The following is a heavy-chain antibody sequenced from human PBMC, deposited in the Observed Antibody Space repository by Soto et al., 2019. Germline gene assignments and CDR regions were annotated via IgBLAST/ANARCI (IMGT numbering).Heavy chain of an antibody. J-gene: IGHJ5*02. D-gene: IGHD2-15*01. CDR2: INAGNGNT. CDR3: ARLVGLYNWFDP. V-gene: IGHV1-3*01. CDR1: GYTFTSYA. Sequence: QVQLVQSGAEVKKPGASVKVSCKASGYTFTSYAMHWVRQAPGQRLEWMGWINAGNGNTKYSQKFQGRVTITGDTTASTAYMELSSLRSEDTAMSYCARLVGLYNWFDPWGQGTLVTVSS.